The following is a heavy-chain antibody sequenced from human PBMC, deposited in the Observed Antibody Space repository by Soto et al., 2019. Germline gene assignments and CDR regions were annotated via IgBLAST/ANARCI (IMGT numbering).Heavy chain of an antibody. V-gene: IGHV1-69*04. CDR3: ARDPDTMVRGVIH. D-gene: IGHD3-10*01. Sequence: SVKVSCKASGGTFSSYTISWVRQAPGQGLEWMGRIIPILGIANYAQKFQGRVTITADKSTSTAYMELSSLRSEDTAVYYCARDPDTMVRGVIHWGQGTLVTVSS. CDR1: GGTFSSYT. J-gene: IGHJ4*02. CDR2: IIPILGIA.